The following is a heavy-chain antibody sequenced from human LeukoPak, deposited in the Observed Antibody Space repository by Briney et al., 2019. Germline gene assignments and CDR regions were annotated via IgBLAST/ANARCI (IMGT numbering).Heavy chain of an antibody. CDR1: GGSISSYY. J-gene: IGHJ4*02. V-gene: IGHV4-59*01. D-gene: IGHD5-12*01. Sequence: PSETLSLTCTVSGGSISSYYWSWIRQPPGKGLEWIGYIYYSGSTNYNPSLKGRVTISVDTSKNQFSLKLSSVTAADTAVYYCAREAPRSGYDTNPNFDYWGQGTLVTVSS. CDR3: AREAPRSGYDTNPNFDY. CDR2: IYYSGST.